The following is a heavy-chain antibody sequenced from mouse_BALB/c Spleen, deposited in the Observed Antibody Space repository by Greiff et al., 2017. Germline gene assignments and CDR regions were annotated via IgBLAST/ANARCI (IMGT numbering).Heavy chain of an antibody. CDR3: ARDGVRHAFDY. J-gene: IGHJ3*01. D-gene: IGHD1-2*01. V-gene: IGHV5-17*02. CDR2: ISSGSSTT. CDR1: GFTFSSFG. Sequence: DVQLVESGGGLVQPGGSRKLSCAASGFTFSSFGMHWVRQAPEKGLEWVAYISSGSSTTYYADTVKGRFPISRDNPKNTLFLQMTSLRSEDTARDYCARDGVRHAFDYWGQGTLVTVSA.